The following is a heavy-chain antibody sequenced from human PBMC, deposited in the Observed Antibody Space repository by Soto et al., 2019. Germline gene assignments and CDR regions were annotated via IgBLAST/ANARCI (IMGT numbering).Heavy chain of an antibody. CDR1: GGSISSYY. D-gene: IGHD3-22*01. V-gene: IGHV4-59*01. Sequence: PSETLSLTCTVSGGSISSYYWSWIRQPPGKGLEWIGYIYYSGSTNYNPSLKSRVTISVDTSKNQFSLKLSSVTAADTAVYYCAREDSSGYSFDYWGQRTLVTVSS. J-gene: IGHJ4*02. CDR3: AREDSSGYSFDY. CDR2: IYYSGST.